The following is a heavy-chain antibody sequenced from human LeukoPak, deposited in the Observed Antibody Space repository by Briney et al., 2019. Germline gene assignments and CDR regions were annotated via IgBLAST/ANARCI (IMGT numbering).Heavy chain of an antibody. CDR2: ISSSSSYI. D-gene: IGHD5-24*01. Sequence: PGGSLRLSCAASGFTFSSYSMNWVRQAPGKGLEWVSSISSSSSYIYYADSVKGRFTISRDNAKNSLYLQMNGLRAEDTAVYYCAQTWRVDAFDIWGQGTMVTVSS. CDR3: AQTWRVDAFDI. CDR1: GFTFSSYS. J-gene: IGHJ3*02. V-gene: IGHV3-21*01.